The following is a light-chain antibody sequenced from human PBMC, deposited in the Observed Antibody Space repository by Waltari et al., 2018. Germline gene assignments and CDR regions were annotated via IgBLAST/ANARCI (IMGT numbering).Light chain of an antibody. Sequence: DIQMTQSPSTLSASVGDRVTITCRASQSISSWLAWYQQKSGKAPKFLIYKASNLESGVPSRFSGSGSGTEFTLTISSLQPDDFATYYCQHYNSFPWTFGQGTKVEIK. CDR3: QHYNSFPWT. CDR2: KAS. V-gene: IGKV1-5*03. J-gene: IGKJ1*01. CDR1: QSISSW.